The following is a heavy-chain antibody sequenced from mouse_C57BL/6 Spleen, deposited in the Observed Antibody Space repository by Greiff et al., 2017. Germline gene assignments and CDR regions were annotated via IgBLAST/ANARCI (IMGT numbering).Heavy chain of an antibody. Sequence: VQLQQPGAELVKPGASVKLSCKASGYTFTSYWMQWVKQRPGQGLEWIGEIDPSDSYTNYNQKFKGKATLTVDTSSSTAYMQLSSLTSEDSAVYYCARPYGSTNWYFDVWGTGTTVTVSS. D-gene: IGHD1-1*01. CDR1: GYTFTSYW. J-gene: IGHJ1*03. CDR3: ARPYGSTNWYFDV. V-gene: IGHV1-50*01. CDR2: IDPSDSYT.